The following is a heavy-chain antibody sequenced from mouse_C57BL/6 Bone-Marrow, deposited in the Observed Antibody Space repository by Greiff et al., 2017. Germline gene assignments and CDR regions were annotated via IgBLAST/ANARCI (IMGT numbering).Heavy chain of an antibody. Sequence: VKLQEPGAELVKPGASVKVSCKASGYTFTSYWMHWVKQRPGQGLEWIGRIHPSDSDTNYTQKFKGKATLTVDKSSRTAYLQLSSLTSEDSAVYYCEIMTTVAYWYFDVWGTGTTVTVSA. D-gene: IGHD1-1*01. CDR1: GYTFTSYW. J-gene: IGHJ1*03. V-gene: IGHV1-74*01. CDR2: IHPSDSDT. CDR3: EIMTTVAYWYFDV.